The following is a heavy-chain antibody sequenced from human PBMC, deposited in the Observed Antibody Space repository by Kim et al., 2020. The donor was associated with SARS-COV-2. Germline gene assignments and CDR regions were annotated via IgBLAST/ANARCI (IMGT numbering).Heavy chain of an antibody. V-gene: IGHV3-74*01. CDR2: INSDGSST. CDR3: ARGGTYGSGSRDFDY. D-gene: IGHD3-10*01. CDR1: GFTFSSYW. Sequence: GGSLRLSCAASGFTFSSYWMHWVRQAPGKGLVWVSRINSDGSSTSYADSVKGRFTISRDNAKNTLYLQMNSLRAEDTAVYYCARGGTYGSGSRDFDYWGLGTLVTVSS. J-gene: IGHJ4*02.